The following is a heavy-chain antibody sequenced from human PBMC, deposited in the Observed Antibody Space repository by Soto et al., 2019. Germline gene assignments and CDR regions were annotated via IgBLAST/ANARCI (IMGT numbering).Heavy chain of an antibody. CDR2: ISTYNSRT. Sequence: QDQLVQSGAEVKKPGASVKISCEASGYTFTSHGISWVRQAPGQGLEWLGWISTYNSRTNYAQKVQGRVTMTTDTSTSTAYLDLRSLTFDDTAVYYCARDRYCASPSCYKHYYYGMDTWGQGTTVTVSS. V-gene: IGHV1-18*04. J-gene: IGHJ6*02. CDR3: ARDRYCASPSCYKHYYYGMDT. CDR1: GYTFTSHG. D-gene: IGHD2-2*02.